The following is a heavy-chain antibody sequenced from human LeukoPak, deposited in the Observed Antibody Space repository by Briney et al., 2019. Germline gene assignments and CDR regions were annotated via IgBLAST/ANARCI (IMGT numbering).Heavy chain of an antibody. CDR1: GGSCSGYY. CDR2: INYSGST. Sequence: SETLSLTCAVYGGSCSGYYWSWIRQLPGKGLEWIGEINYSGSTNYNPSLKSRVTISVDTSKNQFSLKLSSVTAADTAVYYCARGVCSGGSCYSEWNYWGQGTLVTVSS. J-gene: IGHJ4*02. V-gene: IGHV4-34*01. D-gene: IGHD2-15*01. CDR3: ARGVCSGGSCYSEWNY.